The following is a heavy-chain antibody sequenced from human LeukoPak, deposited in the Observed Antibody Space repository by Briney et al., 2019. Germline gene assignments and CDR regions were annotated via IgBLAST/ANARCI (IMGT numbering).Heavy chain of an antibody. CDR3: ASIGGNSGPFAY. CDR2: INPNSGGT. J-gene: IGHJ4*02. CDR1: GYTFTGYY. D-gene: IGHD4-23*01. V-gene: IGHV1-2*02. Sequence: ASVTVSCKASGYTFTGYYMHWVRQALGQGLEWMGWINPNSGGTNYAQKFQGRVTMTRDTSISTAYMELSRLRSDDTAVYYCASIGGNSGPFAYWGQGTLVAVSS.